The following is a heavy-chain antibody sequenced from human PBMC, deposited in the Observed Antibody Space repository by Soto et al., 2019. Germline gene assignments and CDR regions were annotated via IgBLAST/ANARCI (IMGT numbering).Heavy chain of an antibody. D-gene: IGHD4-4*01. V-gene: IGHV3-15*07. Sequence: GGSLRLSCAASGFTFSNAWMNWVRQAPGKGLEWVGRIKSKTDGGTTDYAAPVKGRFTISRDDSKNTLYLQMNSLKTEDTAVYYCTTRNRALMTTVTKGYYYYGMDVWGQGTTVTVSS. CDR2: IKSKTDGGTT. CDR1: GFTFSNAW. CDR3: TTRNRALMTTVTKGYYYYGMDV. J-gene: IGHJ6*02.